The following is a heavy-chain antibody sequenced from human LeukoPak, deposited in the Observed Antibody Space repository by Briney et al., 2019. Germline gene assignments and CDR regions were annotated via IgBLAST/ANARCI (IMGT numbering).Heavy chain of an antibody. V-gene: IGHV3-30-3*01. CDR2: RSYDGSNK. CDR3: ARAGDHVTYGGVAI. J-gene: IGHJ3*02. D-gene: IGHD4-23*01. Sequence: GRSLRLSCAASGFTFSSYAMHWVRQARGKGLEWVAVRSYDGSNKYDADSVEGRFTISRDNSKNTLYLQMNSLRADDTAVYYCARAGDHVTYGGVAIWGLGTMVTVSS. CDR1: GFTFSSYA.